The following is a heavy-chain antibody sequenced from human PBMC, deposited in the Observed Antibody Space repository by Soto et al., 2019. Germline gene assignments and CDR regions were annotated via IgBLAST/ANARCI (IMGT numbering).Heavy chain of an antibody. J-gene: IGHJ1*01. Sequence: GGSLRLSCAASGFTFSNAWMSWVRQAPGKGLEWVGRIKSKTDGGTTDYAAPVKGRFTISRDDSKNTLYLQMNSLKTEDTAVYYCTTRSPLSNGIVGGYFQHWGQGTLVTVSS. CDR2: IKSKTDGGTT. CDR3: TTRSPLSNGIVGGYFQH. D-gene: IGHD1-26*01. CDR1: GFTFSNAW. V-gene: IGHV3-15*01.